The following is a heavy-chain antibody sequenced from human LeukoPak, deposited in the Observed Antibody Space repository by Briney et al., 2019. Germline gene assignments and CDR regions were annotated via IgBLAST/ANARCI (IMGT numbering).Heavy chain of an antibody. CDR2: INPNSGGT. V-gene: IGHV1-2*02. J-gene: IGHJ4*02. CDR3: AVPYYYDSSGYYHIFDY. D-gene: IGHD3-22*01. Sequence: ASVKVSCKASGYTFTGYYMHWVRQAPGQGLEWMGWINPNSGGTNYAQEFQGRVTMTRDTSISTAYMELSRLRSDDTAVYYCAVPYYYDSSGYYHIFDYWGQGTLVTVSS. CDR1: GYTFTGYY.